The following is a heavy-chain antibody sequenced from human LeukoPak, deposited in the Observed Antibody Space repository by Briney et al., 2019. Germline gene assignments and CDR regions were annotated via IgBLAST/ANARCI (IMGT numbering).Heavy chain of an antibody. CDR3: ARASTFLWFGELLSLDY. Sequence: GGSLRLSCAASGFTFSDYYMSWIRQAPGKGLEWVSYISSSGSTIYYADSVKGRFTISRDNAKNSLYLQMNSLRAEDTAVYYCARASTFLWFGELLSLDYWGQGTLVTVSS. CDR1: GFTFSDYY. D-gene: IGHD3-10*01. J-gene: IGHJ4*02. CDR2: ISSSGSTI. V-gene: IGHV3-11*04.